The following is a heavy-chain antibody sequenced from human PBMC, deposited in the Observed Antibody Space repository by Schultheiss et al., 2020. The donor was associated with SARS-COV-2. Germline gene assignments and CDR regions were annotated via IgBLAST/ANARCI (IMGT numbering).Heavy chain of an antibody. D-gene: IGHD6-13*01. V-gene: IGHV4-59*12. CDR3: ARGSRAAAGVDY. Sequence: SETLSLTCTVSGGSISSYYWVWIRQPPGKGLEWIGYISYSGSTYYNPSLKSRVTMSLDTSKNQVSLQLSSVTAADTAVYYCARGSRAAAGVDYWGQGTLVTVSS. CDR2: ISYSGST. CDR1: GGSISSYY. J-gene: IGHJ4*02.